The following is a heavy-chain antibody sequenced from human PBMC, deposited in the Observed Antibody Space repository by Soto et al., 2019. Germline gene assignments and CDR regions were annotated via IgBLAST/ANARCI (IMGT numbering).Heavy chain of an antibody. J-gene: IGHJ6*01. CDR1: GGTFSSYA. Sequence: SVKVSCKASGGTFSSYAISWVRQAPGQGLEWMGGIIPIFGTANYAQKFQGRVTITADESTSTAYMELSSLRSEDTAVYYCAGGGVIYSGYYYYGMDVWGQGSTVTVSS. CDR2: IIPIFGTA. V-gene: IGHV1-69*13. D-gene: IGHD2-15*01. CDR3: AGGGVIYSGYYYYGMDV.